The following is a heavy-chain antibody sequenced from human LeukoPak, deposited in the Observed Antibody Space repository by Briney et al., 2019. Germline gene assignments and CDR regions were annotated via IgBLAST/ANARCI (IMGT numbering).Heavy chain of an antibody. Sequence: SQTLSLTCTVSGGSISSGGYYWSWIRQHPGKGLEWIGYIYYSGSTYYNPSLKSRVTISVDTSKNQFSLKLSSVTAADTAVYYCARDTGGGDYYDSSGYPASYFDYWGQGTLVTVSS. J-gene: IGHJ4*02. V-gene: IGHV4-31*03. D-gene: IGHD3-22*01. CDR2: IYYSGST. CDR3: ARDTGGGDYYDSSGYPASYFDY. CDR1: GGSISSGGYY.